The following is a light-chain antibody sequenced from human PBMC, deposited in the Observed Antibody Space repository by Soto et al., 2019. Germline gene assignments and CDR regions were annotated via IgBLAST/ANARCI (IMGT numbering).Light chain of an antibody. V-gene: IGKV3-11*01. Sequence: EIVLTQSPATLSLSPGERATLSCRASQSVSSYLAWYQQKPGQAPRLLIYDASSRATGIPARFSGSGSGTDFTLTISSLEPEDFAVYYCQQRSNWLFTFGHGTKVDIK. CDR2: DAS. CDR3: QQRSNWLFT. CDR1: QSVSSY. J-gene: IGKJ3*01.